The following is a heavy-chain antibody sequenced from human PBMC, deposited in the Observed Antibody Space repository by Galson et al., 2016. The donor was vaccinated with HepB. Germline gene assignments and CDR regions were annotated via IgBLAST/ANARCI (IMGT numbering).Heavy chain of an antibody. CDR2: IHAADSHT. D-gene: IGHD3-9*01. Sequence: QSGAEVKKPGESLKISCKASGNSFPSHWIGWVRQMPGKGLEWMGIIHAADSHTKYSPSLQGHITISTDKSINTAYLQWSSLRASDTAMYYCASAVNGLFWFDPLGQGTLVTVSS. CDR1: GNSFPSHW. CDR3: ASAVNGLFWFDP. J-gene: IGHJ5*02. V-gene: IGHV5-51*01.